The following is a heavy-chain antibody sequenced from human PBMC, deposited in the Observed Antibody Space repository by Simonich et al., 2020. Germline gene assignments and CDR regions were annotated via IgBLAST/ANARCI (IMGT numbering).Heavy chain of an antibody. CDR2: ISSSSSTI. Sequence: EVQLVESGGGLVQPGGSLRLSCAASAFTFGCYSMNWVRRGPGKGLEWVSYISSSSSTIYNADSVKGRVTISRDNAKNSLYMQLNTLRAEDKAVYYCARDSSYYAFDIWGQGTMVTVSS. CDR3: ARDSSYYAFDI. V-gene: IGHV3-48*01. CDR1: AFTFGCYS. J-gene: IGHJ3*02. D-gene: IGHD5-12*01.